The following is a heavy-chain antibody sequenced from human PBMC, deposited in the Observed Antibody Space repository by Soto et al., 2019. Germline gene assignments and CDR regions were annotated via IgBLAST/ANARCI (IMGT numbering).Heavy chain of an antibody. CDR2: IKSDGSST. Sequence: EVQLVESGGGLVQPGGSLRLSCAASGFTFSSYWMHWVRQAPGKGLVWVSRIKSDGSSTNYADSVKGRFTISRDNAKNTLYLQMNSLRAEDTAVYYCKTETTYGFDILGQGTMVTVSS. J-gene: IGHJ3*02. D-gene: IGHD1-1*01. CDR3: KTETTYGFDI. CDR1: GFTFSSYW. V-gene: IGHV3-74*01.